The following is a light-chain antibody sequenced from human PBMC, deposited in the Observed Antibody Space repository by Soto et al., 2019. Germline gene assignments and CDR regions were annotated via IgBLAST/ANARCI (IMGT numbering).Light chain of an antibody. V-gene: IGLV2-14*01. CDR2: DVS. J-gene: IGLJ2*01. CDR1: SSDVGGYNY. CDR3: SSYTSSSTVV. Sequence: QSALTQPASVSGSPGQSITISCTGTSSDVGGYNYVSWYQQHPGKAPTLMIYDVSNRPSGVSNRFSGSKAGNTASLTISGIQAEDEADYYCSSYTSSSTVVFGGGTKLTV.